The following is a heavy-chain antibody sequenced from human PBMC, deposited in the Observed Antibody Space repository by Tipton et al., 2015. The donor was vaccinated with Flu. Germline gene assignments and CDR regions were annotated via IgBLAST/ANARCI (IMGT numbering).Heavy chain of an antibody. D-gene: IGHD6-19*01. J-gene: IGHJ4*02. CDR3: ARSGSSGWY. Sequence: TLSLTCAVYGGSFSGYYWSWIRQPPGKGLEWIGEINHSGSTNYNPSLKSRVTISVDTSKNQFSLKLSSVTAADTAVYYCARSGSSGWYWGQGTLVTVSS. CDR1: GGSFSGYY. V-gene: IGHV4-34*01. CDR2: INHSGST.